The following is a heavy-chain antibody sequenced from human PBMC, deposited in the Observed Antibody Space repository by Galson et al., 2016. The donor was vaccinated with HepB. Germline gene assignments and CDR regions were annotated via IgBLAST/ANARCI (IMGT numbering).Heavy chain of an antibody. CDR3: ARLRYCHSCGPGAYYFDY. J-gene: IGHJ4*02. D-gene: IGHD3-22*01. CDR2: IDPDNSNI. CDR1: GYTFTNYW. Sequence: QSGAEVKKPGESLTISCEASGYTFTNYWINWVRQMPGKGLERMGRIDPDNSNINYSPSFQGHVTISSDKSVTTAYLHFSSLKASDTAIYYCARLRYCHSCGPGAYYFDYWGQGTLVTVSS. V-gene: IGHV5-10-1*01.